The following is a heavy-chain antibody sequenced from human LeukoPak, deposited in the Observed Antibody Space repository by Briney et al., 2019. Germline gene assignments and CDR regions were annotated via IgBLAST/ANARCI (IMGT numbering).Heavy chain of an antibody. CDR3: ARKGERYMDV. Sequence: ASVKVSCKAAGYTFADYYMYWVRQAPGQGLEWMGWINPNSGGTNYAQKFQGRVTMTRDTSISTAYMELSRLRSDDTAVYYCARKGERYMDVWGKGTTVTVSS. V-gene: IGHV1-2*02. CDR1: GYTFADYY. D-gene: IGHD1-26*01. J-gene: IGHJ6*03. CDR2: INPNSGGT.